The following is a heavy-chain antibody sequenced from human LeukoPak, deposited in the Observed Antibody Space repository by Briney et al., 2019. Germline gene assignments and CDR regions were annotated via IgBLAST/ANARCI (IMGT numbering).Heavy chain of an antibody. V-gene: IGHV1-24*01. D-gene: IGHD3-10*01. Sequence: GTVKVSCKVSGYTLTELAIHWVRQAPGKGLEWMGGFGTADVETISAQKFQGRVTMTTDTSTSTAYMELRSLRSDDTAVYYCARDSGAYYYGSGSDYYGMDVWGQGTTVTVS. CDR1: GYTLTELA. CDR3: ARDSGAYYYGSGSDYYGMDV. CDR2: FGTADVET. J-gene: IGHJ6*02.